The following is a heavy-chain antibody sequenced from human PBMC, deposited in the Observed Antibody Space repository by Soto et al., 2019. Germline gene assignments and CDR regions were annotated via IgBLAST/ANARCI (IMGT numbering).Heavy chain of an antibody. Sequence: WSRISQTQGKGLEWIGEINHSGSTNYNPSLKSRVTISVDTSKNQFSLKLSSVTAADTAVYYCARAPDYGGDYWGQGTLVTVS. CDR2: INHSGST. V-gene: IGHV4-34*01. J-gene: IGHJ4*02. CDR3: ARAPDYGGDY. D-gene: IGHD4-17*01.